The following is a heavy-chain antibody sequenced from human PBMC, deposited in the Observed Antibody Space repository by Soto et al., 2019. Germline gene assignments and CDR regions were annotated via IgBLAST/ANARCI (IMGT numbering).Heavy chain of an antibody. D-gene: IGHD2-21*02. V-gene: IGHV4-59*01. CDR1: GSSISSYY. Sequence: SETLSLTCTVSGSSISSYYWSWIRQPPGKGLEWIGYIYYSGSTNYNPSLKSRVTISVDTSKNQFSLKLSSVTAADTAVYYCARYTAWFDPWGQGTLVTVSS. CDR2: IYYSGST. J-gene: IGHJ5*02. CDR3: ARYTAWFDP.